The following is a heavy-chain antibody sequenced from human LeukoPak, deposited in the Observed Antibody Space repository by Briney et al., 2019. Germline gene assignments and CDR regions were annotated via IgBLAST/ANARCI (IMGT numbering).Heavy chain of an antibody. D-gene: IGHD3-10*01. V-gene: IGHV4-34*01. J-gene: IGHJ4*02. Sequence: SETLSLTCAVYGGSFSGYYWSWIRQPPGKGLEWIGEINHSGSTNYNPSLKSRVTISVDMSKNQFSLKLSSVTAADTAVYYCARGRLLLWFGELLYELDYWGQGTLVTVSS. CDR3: ARGRLLLWFGELLYELDY. CDR2: INHSGST. CDR1: GGSFSGYY.